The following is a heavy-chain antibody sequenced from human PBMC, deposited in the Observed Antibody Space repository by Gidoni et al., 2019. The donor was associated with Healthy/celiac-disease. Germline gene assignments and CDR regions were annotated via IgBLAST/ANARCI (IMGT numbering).Heavy chain of an antibody. CDR2: ISYDGSNK. CDR1: GFPFSSYG. V-gene: IGHV3-30*18. CDR3: AKAPGYSSSSGFDY. J-gene: IGHJ4*02. Sequence: QVQLVESGGGVVQPGRSLSLSCAASGFPFSSYGMHWVRQAPGKGLEWVAVISYDGSNKYYADSVKGRFTISRDNSKNTLYLQMNSLRAEDTAVYYCAKAPGYSSSSGFDYWGQGTLVTVSS. D-gene: IGHD6-6*01.